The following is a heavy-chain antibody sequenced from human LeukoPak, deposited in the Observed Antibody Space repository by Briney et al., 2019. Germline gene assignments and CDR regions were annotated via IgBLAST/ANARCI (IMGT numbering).Heavy chain of an antibody. Sequence: ASVKVSCKASGYTFTHYPLHWIRQAPGQRLEWVGWINTGNGNTKYSQNFQGRATISRDTSTNTAYLDLGSLRSEDTAVYYCARDLTYGDYFDSWGQGTLVTVSS. J-gene: IGHJ4*02. CDR1: GYTFTHYP. D-gene: IGHD3-10*01. CDR3: ARDLTYGDYFDS. V-gene: IGHV1-3*04. CDR2: INTGNGNT.